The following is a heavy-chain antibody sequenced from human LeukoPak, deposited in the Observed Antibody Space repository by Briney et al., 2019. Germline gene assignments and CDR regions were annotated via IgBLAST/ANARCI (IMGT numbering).Heavy chain of an antibody. V-gene: IGHV1-24*01. CDR3: ARGLGTYDSSDLTWPMISF. CDR1: GYTLTELS. D-gene: IGHD3-22*01. CDR2: FDPEDGET. J-gene: IGHJ4*02. Sequence: GASVKVSCKVSGYTLTELSMHWVRQAPGKGLEWMGGFDPEDGETIYAQKFQGRITMTRSTSISTAYMELSSLRSEDTAVYYCARGLGTYDSSDLTWPMISFWGQGTLVTVSS.